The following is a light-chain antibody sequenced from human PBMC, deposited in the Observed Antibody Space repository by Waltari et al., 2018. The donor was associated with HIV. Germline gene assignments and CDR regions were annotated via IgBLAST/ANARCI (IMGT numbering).Light chain of an antibody. V-gene: IGKV1-12*01. CDR2: SAS. CDR1: QGVGRW. J-gene: IGKJ2*01. Sequence: DIPMTQSPSSVSAFVGDRVTITCRASQGVGRWLAWYQQKPGKAPKLLIYSASSLQSGVPSRFSGSGSETDFTLIISSLQPEDSATYYCQQAKSFPLTFGQGTVVAIK. CDR3: QQAKSFPLT.